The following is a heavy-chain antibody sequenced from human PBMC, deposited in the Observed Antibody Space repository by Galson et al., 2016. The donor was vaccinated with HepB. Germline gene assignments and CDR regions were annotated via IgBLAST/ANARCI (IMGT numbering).Heavy chain of an antibody. V-gene: IGHV3-23*01. CDR1: GFTFSSYA. CDR2: ISGSGAST. CDR3: AKESGLWNVKTDFDY. J-gene: IGHJ4*02. Sequence: SLRLSCAASGFTFSSYAMSWVRQAPGKGLEWVSVISGSGASTYYADSVKGRFTISRDNSMNTLYLQMNSLRADDTAVYYCAKESGLWNVKTDFDYWGQGTVVTVSS. D-gene: IGHD1-1*01.